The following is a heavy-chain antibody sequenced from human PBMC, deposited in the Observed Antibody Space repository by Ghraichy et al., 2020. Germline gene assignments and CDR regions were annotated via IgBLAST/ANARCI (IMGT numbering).Heavy chain of an antibody. CDR3: ARDPAREGF. J-gene: IGHJ4*02. CDR1: GFIFSNYV. D-gene: IGHD1-26*01. CDR2: ISKPGDAT. V-gene: IGHV3-64*02. Sequence: GGSLRLSCGASGFIFSNYVLYWVRQAPGKGLEFVSAISKPGDATYYADSVKGRFTISRDNSQNTLSLQMDLLRPDDMATYYCARDPAREGFWGQGTLVTVSS.